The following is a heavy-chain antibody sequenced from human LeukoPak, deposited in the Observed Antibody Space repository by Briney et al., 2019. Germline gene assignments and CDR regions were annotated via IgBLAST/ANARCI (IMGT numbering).Heavy chain of an antibody. CDR2: ISISGDTV. D-gene: IGHD2-15*01. J-gene: IGHJ4*02. Sequence: GGSLRLSCAASGFTFSSYSMNWVRQAPGKGLEWVAYISISGDTVYYTHSVRGRFTISRDNAENTVYLQMNSLRTDDTAMYYCARDRFDYSLDYWGQGVLVTVSS. CDR3: ARDRFDYSLDY. V-gene: IGHV3-48*01. CDR1: GFTFSSYS.